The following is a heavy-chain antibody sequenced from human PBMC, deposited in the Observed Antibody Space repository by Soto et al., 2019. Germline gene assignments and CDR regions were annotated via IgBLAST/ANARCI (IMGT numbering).Heavy chain of an antibody. D-gene: IGHD2-21*02. CDR3: ARDRHIVMVTAITDY. CDR1: GYTFTSYG. J-gene: IGHJ4*02. Sequence: ASVKVSCKASGYTFTSYGISWVRQAPGQGLEWMGWISAYNGNTNYAQKLQGRVTMTTDTSTSTAYMELRSLRSDDTAVYYCARDRHIVMVTAITDYWGQGTLVTLSS. CDR2: ISAYNGNT. V-gene: IGHV1-18*01.